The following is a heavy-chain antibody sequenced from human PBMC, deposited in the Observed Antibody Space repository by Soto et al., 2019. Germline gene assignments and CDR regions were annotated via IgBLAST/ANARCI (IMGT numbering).Heavy chain of an antibody. CDR2: IYYSGST. D-gene: IGHD3-22*01. CDR3: ARDIGGYYDSSSYAN. J-gene: IGHJ4*02. CDR1: CGSISPCY. V-gene: IGHV4-59*01. Sequence: SETLSLTCTVSCGSISPCYWSWIRQPPGRGLEWIGYIYYSGSTNYNPSLKSRVTISVDTSKNQFSLKLSSVTAADTAVYYCARDIGGYYDSSSYANWGQGTLVTVSS.